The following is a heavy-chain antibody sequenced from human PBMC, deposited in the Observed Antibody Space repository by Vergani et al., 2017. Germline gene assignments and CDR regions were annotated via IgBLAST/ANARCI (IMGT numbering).Heavy chain of an antibody. CDR1: GGSIRSSSYY. J-gene: IGHJ4*02. Sequence: QLQLQESGPGLVKPSETLSLTCTVPGGSIRSSSYYWGWSRQPPGKGLEWIGSIYYSGSTYYNPSLKRRVTISVDTSKNQFSLKLSSVTAADTAVYYCARLDTAMVIDYWGQGTLVTVSS. CDR2: IYYSGST. V-gene: IGHV4-39*01. CDR3: ARLDTAMVIDY. D-gene: IGHD5-18*01.